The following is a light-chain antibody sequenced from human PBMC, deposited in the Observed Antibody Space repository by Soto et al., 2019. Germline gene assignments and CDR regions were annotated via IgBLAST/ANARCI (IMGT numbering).Light chain of an antibody. Sequence: EMVLTQSPAILSLSPGERATLSCRASQSVGAYLDWYQQKLGQAPRLLIDDEANWATGIPARFSGSGSGTDFTLTISSVEYEDLTVYYWQQRVIWLTFGGGTKVELK. CDR1: QSVGAY. J-gene: IGKJ4*01. CDR3: QQRVIWLT. CDR2: DEA. V-gene: IGKV3-11*01.